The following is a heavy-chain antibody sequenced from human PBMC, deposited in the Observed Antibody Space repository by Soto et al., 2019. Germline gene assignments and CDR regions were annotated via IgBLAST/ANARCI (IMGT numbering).Heavy chain of an antibody. CDR1: GYTFTSYD. CDR3: ARGRRRVSPYYYYYMDV. D-gene: IGHD6-13*01. Sequence: EASVKVSCKASGYTFTSYDINWVRQATGQGLEWMGWMNPNSGNTGYAQKFQGRVTMTRNTSISTAYMELSSLRSEDTAVYYCARGRRRVSPYYYYYMDVWGKGTTVTVSS. CDR2: MNPNSGNT. V-gene: IGHV1-8*01. J-gene: IGHJ6*03.